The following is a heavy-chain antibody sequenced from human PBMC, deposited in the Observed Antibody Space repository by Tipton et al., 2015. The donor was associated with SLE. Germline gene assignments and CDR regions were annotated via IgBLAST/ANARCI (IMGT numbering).Heavy chain of an antibody. CDR3: ANLPGIAVAATGY. V-gene: IGHV3-30*02. J-gene: IGHJ4*02. CDR1: GFTFSSYG. Sequence: SLRLSCAASGFTFSSYGMHWVRQAPGKGLEWVAFIRYDGSNKYYADSVKGRFTISRDNSKNTLYLQMNSLRAEDTAVYYCANLPGIAVAATGYWGQGTLVTVSS. D-gene: IGHD6-19*01. CDR2: IRYDGSNK.